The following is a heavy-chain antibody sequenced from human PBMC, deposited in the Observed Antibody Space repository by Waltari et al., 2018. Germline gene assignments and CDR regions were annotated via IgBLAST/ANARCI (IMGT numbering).Heavy chain of an antibody. CDR3: ARGAARPNYYYYYYMDV. D-gene: IGHD6-6*01. V-gene: IGHV1-8*03. CDR2: MNPNSGNT. CDR1: GYTFTSYD. Sequence: QVQLVQSGAEVKKPGASVKVSCKASGYTFTSYDINWVRQATGQGLEWMGWMNPNSGNTGYAQKFQGRVTITRNTSISTAYMELSSLRSEDTAVYYCARGAARPNYYYYYYMDVWGKGTTVTVSS. J-gene: IGHJ6*03.